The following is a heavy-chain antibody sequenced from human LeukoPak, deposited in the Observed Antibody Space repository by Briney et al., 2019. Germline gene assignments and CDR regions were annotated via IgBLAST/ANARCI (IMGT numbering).Heavy chain of an antibody. Sequence: GGSLRLSCAASGFTFSSYTMNWVRQPPGKGLEWVSCISTTSSYIFYADSVRGRFTISRNNAKNSVYLQMDGLRAEDTAVYYCARGGIITSYSFEIWGQGTMVTVSS. J-gene: IGHJ3*02. CDR2: ISTTSSYI. CDR3: ARGGIITSYSFEI. V-gene: IGHV3-21*01. CDR1: GFTFSSYT. D-gene: IGHD1-26*01.